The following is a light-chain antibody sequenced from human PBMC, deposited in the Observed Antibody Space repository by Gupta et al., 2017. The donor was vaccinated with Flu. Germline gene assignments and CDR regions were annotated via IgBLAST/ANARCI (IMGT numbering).Light chain of an antibody. V-gene: IGLV2-14*01. CDR3: TSYTSSSTPVV. CDR2: EVS. Sequence: ITISCTGTSSDVGGYNYVSWYQQHPGKAPKLIIYEVSNRPSGVSNRFSGSKSGNTASLTVSGLQTEDESHYDCTSYTSSSTPVVFGGGTRLT. CDR1: SSDVGGYNY. J-gene: IGLJ2*01.